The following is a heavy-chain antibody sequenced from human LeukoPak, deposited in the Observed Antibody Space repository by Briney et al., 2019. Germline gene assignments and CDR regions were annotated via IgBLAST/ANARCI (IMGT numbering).Heavy chain of an antibody. J-gene: IGHJ4*02. V-gene: IGHV3-30*02. CDR1: GFTFSSYG. CDR2: IRYDGSNK. Sequence: GGSLRLSCAASGFTFSSYGMHWVRQAPGKGLEWVAFIRYDGSNKYYADSVKGRFTISRDNSKNTLYLQMDSLRAEDTAVYYCAKEASIAAAAYYFGYWGQGTLVTVSS. D-gene: IGHD6-13*01. CDR3: AKEASIAAAAYYFGY.